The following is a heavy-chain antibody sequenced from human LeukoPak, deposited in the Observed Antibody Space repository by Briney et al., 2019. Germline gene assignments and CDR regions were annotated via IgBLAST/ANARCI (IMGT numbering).Heavy chain of an antibody. V-gene: IGHV4-59*01. CDR3: ARVLRYFDRSRDYYYMDV. D-gene: IGHD3-9*01. CDR2: IYYSGST. Sequence: PSETLSLTCTVSGGSISSYCWSWIRQPPGKGLEWTRYIYYSGSTNYNPSLKSRFTISVDTSKNQFSLKLSSVTAADTAVYYCARVLRYFDRSRDYYYMDVWGKGTTVTVSS. CDR1: GGSISSYC. J-gene: IGHJ6*03.